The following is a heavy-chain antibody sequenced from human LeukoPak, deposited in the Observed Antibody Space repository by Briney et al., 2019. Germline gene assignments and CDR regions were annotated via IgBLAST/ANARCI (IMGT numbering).Heavy chain of an antibody. Sequence: GGSLRLSCSASGFTFSSYAMHWVRQAPGKGLEYVSAISSNGGSTYYADSAKGRFTISRDNSKNTLYLQMSSLRAEDTAVYYCVKDRGYGGGSYLFDYWGQGTLVTVSS. V-gene: IGHV3-64D*06. CDR3: VKDRGYGGGSYLFDY. CDR1: GFTFSSYA. D-gene: IGHD1-26*01. CDR2: ISSNGGST. J-gene: IGHJ4*02.